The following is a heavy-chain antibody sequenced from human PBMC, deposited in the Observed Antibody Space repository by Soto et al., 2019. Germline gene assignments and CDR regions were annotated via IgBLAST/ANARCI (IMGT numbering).Heavy chain of an antibody. CDR1: GFTFSSYA. CDR2: ISGSGGST. J-gene: IGHJ4*02. D-gene: IGHD6-13*01. V-gene: IGHV3-23*01. CDR3: AKVAGARSRTIDY. Sequence: LRLSCSASGFTFSSYAMSWVRQAPGKGLEWVSAISGSGGSTYYADSVKGRFTISRDNSKNTLYLQMNSLRAEDTAVYYCAKVAGARSRTIDYWGQGTLVTVSS.